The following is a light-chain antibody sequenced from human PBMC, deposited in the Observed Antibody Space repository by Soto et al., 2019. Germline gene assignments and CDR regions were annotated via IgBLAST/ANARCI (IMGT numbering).Light chain of an antibody. CDR1: QSVSTN. CDR2: GAS. Sequence: EIVMTQSPTTLSVSPGERATLSCRASQSVSTNLAWYQQKPGQVPSLLIYGASSRTSGLPARFSGSGSGTEFTLTIGSLQSEDFAVYYCQQYSSSPSFGQGTRLEIK. CDR3: QQYSSSPS. J-gene: IGKJ5*01. V-gene: IGKV3-15*01.